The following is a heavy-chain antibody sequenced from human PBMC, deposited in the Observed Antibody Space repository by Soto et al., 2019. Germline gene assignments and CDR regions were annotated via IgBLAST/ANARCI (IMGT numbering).Heavy chain of an antibody. CDR1: GFTVGSNY. D-gene: IGHD3-10*01. V-gene: IGHV3-66*01. Sequence: PGGSLRLSCAASGFTVGSNYMSWVRQAPGKGLEWVSVIYSGGSTYYADSVKGRFTISRDNSKNTLYLQMNSLRAEDTAVYYCARGLLLWFGEHHAFDIWGQGTMVTVSS. J-gene: IGHJ3*02. CDR3: ARGLLLWFGEHHAFDI. CDR2: IYSGGST.